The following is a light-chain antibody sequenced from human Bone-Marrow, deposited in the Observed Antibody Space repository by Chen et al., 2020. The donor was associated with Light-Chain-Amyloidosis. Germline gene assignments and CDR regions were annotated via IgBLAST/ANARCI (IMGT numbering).Light chain of an antibody. V-gene: IGKV3-15*01. CDR3: QQHNNWPPIT. CDR2: RAS. J-gene: IGKJ5*01. CDR1: QSISSN. Sequence: EIVLTQSPATLSVSPGERATLSCRASQSISSNLAWYQQKPGQAPSLLIYRASTRSTGIPARFSGSWSGTEFTLTISSLQSEDFAVYYCQQHNNWPPITFGQWTRLEIK.